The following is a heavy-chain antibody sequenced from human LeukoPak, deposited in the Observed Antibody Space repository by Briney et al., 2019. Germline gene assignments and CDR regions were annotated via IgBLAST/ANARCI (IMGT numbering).Heavy chain of an antibody. D-gene: IGHD2-15*01. CDR3: ASQSPRAYCSGVSCYYDAFDI. CDR1: GGTFSSYA. J-gene: IGHJ3*02. V-gene: IGHV1-69*01. Sequence: SVKVSCKASGGTFSSYAISWVRQAPGQGLEWMGGIIPIFGTANYAQKFQGRVTITADESTSTAYMELSSLRSEDTAVYYCASQSPRAYCSGVSCYYDAFDIWGQGTMVTVSS. CDR2: IIPIFGTA.